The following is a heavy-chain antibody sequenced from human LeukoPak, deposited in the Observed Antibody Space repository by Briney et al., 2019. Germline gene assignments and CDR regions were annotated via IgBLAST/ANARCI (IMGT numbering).Heavy chain of an antibody. D-gene: IGHD4/OR15-4a*01. V-gene: IGHV3-11*01. Sequence: PGGSLRLSCAASGFIFSDYYMSWVRQAPGKGLEWVSYISSSGSTIYYADSVKGRFTISRDNAKNSLYLQMNSLRAEDTAVYYCARDPQFGAFFDYWGQGTLVTVSS. CDR1: GFIFSDYY. CDR2: ISSSGSTI. CDR3: ARDPQFGAFFDY. J-gene: IGHJ4*02.